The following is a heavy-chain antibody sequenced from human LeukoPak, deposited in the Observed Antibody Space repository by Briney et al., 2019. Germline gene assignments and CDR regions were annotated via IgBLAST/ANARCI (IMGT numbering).Heavy chain of an antibody. V-gene: IGHV4-59*01. D-gene: IGHD2-2*01. J-gene: IGHJ6*04. CDR1: GGSISSYY. Sequence: SETLSLTCTVSGGSISSYYWSWIRQPPGKGLEWIGDIYYSGSTNYNPSLKSRVTISVDTSKNQFSLKLSSVTAADTAVYYCARDRVPEDIVVVPAAMRPSDYYYYYGMDVWGKGTTVTVSS. CDR3: ARDRVPEDIVVVPAAMRPSDYYYYYGMDV. CDR2: IYYSGST.